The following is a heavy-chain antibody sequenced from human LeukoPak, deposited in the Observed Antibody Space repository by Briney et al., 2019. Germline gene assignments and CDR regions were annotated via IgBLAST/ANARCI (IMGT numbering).Heavy chain of an antibody. J-gene: IGHJ1*01. D-gene: IGHD3-3*01. V-gene: IGHV3-23*01. Sequence: GGSLRLCCAASGFTFSSYAMSWVRQAPGKGLEWVSAINGSGGSTYYADSVKGRFTISRDNSKNTLYLQMNSLRAEDTAVYYCAKEGGATYYDFWSGYPEQYFQHWGQGTLVTVSS. CDR1: GFTFSSYA. CDR3: AKEGGATYYDFWSGYPEQYFQH. CDR2: INGSGGST.